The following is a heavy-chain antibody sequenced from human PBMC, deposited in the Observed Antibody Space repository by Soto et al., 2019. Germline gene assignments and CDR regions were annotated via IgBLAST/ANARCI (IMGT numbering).Heavy chain of an antibody. V-gene: IGHV4-59*08. D-gene: IGHD3-10*01. CDR1: GGSISNYH. CDR3: ASHSALSWFGESHGAFDI. Sequence: SETLSLTCTFSGGSISNYHWSWIRQPPGKGLEWIGYIYYSGSTNYNPSLKSRVTISVDTSKNQFSLKLNSVTAADTAIYYCASHSALSWFGESHGAFDIWGQGTMVTVSS. CDR2: IYYSGST. J-gene: IGHJ3*02.